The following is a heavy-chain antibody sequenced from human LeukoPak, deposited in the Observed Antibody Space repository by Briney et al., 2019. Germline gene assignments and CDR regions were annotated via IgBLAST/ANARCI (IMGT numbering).Heavy chain of an antibody. CDR3: ARDSFRAYYYDSTRQSYKVREFDY. CDR2: ISAYNGNT. CDR1: GYTFTSYG. J-gene: IGHJ4*02. D-gene: IGHD3-22*01. V-gene: IGHV1-18*01. Sequence: ASVKVSCKASGYTFTSYGISWVRQAPGQGLEWMGWISAYNGNTNYAQKLQGRVTMTTDTSTSTAYMELRSLRSDDTAVYYCARDSFRAYYYDSTRQSYKVREFDYWGQGTLVTVSS.